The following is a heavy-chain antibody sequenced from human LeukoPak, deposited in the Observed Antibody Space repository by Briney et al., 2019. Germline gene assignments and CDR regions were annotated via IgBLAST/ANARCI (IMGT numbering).Heavy chain of an antibody. Sequence: SVKVCCKASGGTFSRYAISWVRQAPGQGLEWMGGIIPIFGTANYAQKFQGRVTITTDESTSTAYMELSSLRSEDTAVYYCARGIAAVPFDPWGQGTLVTVSS. V-gene: IGHV1-69*05. J-gene: IGHJ5*02. D-gene: IGHD6-13*01. CDR1: GGTFSRYA. CDR2: IIPIFGTA. CDR3: ARGIAAVPFDP.